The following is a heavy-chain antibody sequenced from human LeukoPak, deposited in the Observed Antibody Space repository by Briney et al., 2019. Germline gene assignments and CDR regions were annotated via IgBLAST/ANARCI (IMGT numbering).Heavy chain of an antibody. CDR2: INPNSGGT. CDR1: GYTFTGYY. J-gene: IGHJ4*02. CDR3: ARIPYYYDSSGYYD. D-gene: IGHD3-22*01. Sequence: ASVKVSCKASGYTFTGYYMHWVRQAPGQGLEWMGWINPNSGGTNYAQKFQGRVTITADESTSTAYMELSSLRSEDTAVYYCARIPYYYDSSGYYDWGQGTLVTVSS. V-gene: IGHV1-2*02.